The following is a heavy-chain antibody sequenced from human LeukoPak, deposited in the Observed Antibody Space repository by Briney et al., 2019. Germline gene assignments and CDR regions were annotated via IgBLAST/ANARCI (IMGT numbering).Heavy chain of an antibody. Sequence: GGSLRLSCAASGFTFSDYYMSWVRRAPGKGLEWISYISSSSSYTTYADSVRGRFTISRDNAKNSLCLQLNSLRAEDTAVYYCARRLASFYGMDVWGQGTTVTVSS. CDR3: ARRLASFYGMDV. CDR1: GFTFSDYY. J-gene: IGHJ6*02. V-gene: IGHV3-11*03. D-gene: IGHD1-14*01. CDR2: ISSSSSYT.